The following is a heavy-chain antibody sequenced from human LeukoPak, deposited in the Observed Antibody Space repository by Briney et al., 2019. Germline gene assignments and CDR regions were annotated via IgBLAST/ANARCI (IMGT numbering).Heavy chain of an antibody. CDR1: GYTFTGYY. J-gene: IGHJ5*02. CDR3: ARGDYGDTGVLFDP. D-gene: IGHD4-17*01. Sequence: ASVKVSCKASGYTFTGYYMHWVRQAPGQGLEWMGWINPNSSGTNYAQKFQGRVTMTRDTSISTAYMELSRLRSDDTAVYYCARGDYGDTGVLFDPWGQGTLVTVSS. CDR2: INPNSSGT. V-gene: IGHV1-2*02.